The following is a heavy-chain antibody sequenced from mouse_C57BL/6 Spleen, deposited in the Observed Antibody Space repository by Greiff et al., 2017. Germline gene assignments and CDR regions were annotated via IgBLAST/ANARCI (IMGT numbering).Heavy chain of an antibody. CDR1: GFTFSSYG. Sequence: EVKVEESGGDLVKPGGSLKLSCAASGFTFSSYGMSWVRQTPDKRLEWVATISSGGSYTYYPASVKGRFTISRDNAKNTLYLHMSRLQSEDTAMYYCARQGNYSNYVNAMAYWGQGTSVTVAS. CDR2: ISSGGSYT. CDR3: ARQGNYSNYVNAMAY. D-gene: IGHD2-5*01. V-gene: IGHV5-6*02. J-gene: IGHJ4*01.